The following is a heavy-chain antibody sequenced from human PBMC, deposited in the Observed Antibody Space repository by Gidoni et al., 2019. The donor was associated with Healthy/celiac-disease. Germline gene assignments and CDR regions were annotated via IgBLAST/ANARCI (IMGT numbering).Heavy chain of an antibody. CDR3: AKDSDYYDSSGYVDY. Sequence: EVQLVESGGGLVQPGRSLRLSCAASGFTFADYAMHWVRQAPGKGLEWVSGISWNSGSIGYADSVKGRFTISRDNAKNSLYLQMNSLRAEDTALYYCAKDSDYYDSSGYVDYWGQGTLVTVSS. CDR1: GFTFADYA. J-gene: IGHJ4*02. D-gene: IGHD3-22*01. CDR2: ISWNSGSI. V-gene: IGHV3-9*01.